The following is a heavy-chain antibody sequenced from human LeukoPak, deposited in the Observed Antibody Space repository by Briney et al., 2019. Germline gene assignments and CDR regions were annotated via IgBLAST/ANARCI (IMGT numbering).Heavy chain of an antibody. V-gene: IGHV5-51*01. CDR2: IYPGDSDT. CDR1: GYNFNTYW. Sequence: GESLKISCKGSGYNFNTYWIAWVRQMPGKGLECMGIIYPGDSDTRYSPSFRGQATISADKSISTAYLQWTSLKASDTAIYYCARLPSGGHLEYWGQGTQVTVSS. J-gene: IGHJ4*02. CDR3: ARLPSGGHLEY. D-gene: IGHD1-26*01.